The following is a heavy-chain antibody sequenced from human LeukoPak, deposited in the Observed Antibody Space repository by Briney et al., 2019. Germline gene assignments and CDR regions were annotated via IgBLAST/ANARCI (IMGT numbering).Heavy chain of an antibody. Sequence: GGSLRLSCAASGFTFSSYAMSWVRQAPGKGLEWVSAISGSGGSTYYADSVKGRFTIFRDNSKNTLYLQMNSLRAEDTAVYYCAKDLWEQQLPLRYFDYWGQGTLVTVSS. J-gene: IGHJ4*02. CDR2: ISGSGGST. V-gene: IGHV3-23*01. D-gene: IGHD6-13*01. CDR3: AKDLWEQQLPLRYFDY. CDR1: GFTFSSYA.